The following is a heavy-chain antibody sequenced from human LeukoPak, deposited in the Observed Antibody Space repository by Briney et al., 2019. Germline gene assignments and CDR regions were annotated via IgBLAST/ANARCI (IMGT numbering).Heavy chain of an antibody. CDR1: GFSFSSYG. J-gene: IGHJ5*02. Sequence: GGSLRLSCADSGFSFSSYGMDWVRQAPGKGLEWVSGISGSGISTHYADPVKGRFTISRDNSKNTLYLQMNSLRVEDTAVYYCAKFGGAATTWGQGTLVTVSS. CDR2: ISGSGIST. D-gene: IGHD3-16*01. V-gene: IGHV3-23*01. CDR3: AKFGGAATT.